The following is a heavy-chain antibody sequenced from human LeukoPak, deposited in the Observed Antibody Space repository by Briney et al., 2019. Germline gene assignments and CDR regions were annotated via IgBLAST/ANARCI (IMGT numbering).Heavy chain of an antibody. D-gene: IGHD6-13*01. V-gene: IGHV1-69*04. Sequence: SVKVSCKASGGTFSSYTISWVRQAPGQGLEWMGRIIPILGIANYAQKFQGRVTITADKSTSTAYMELSSPRSEDTAVYYCAREYSPYNFDYWGQGTLVTVSS. CDR2: IIPILGIA. J-gene: IGHJ4*02. CDR3: AREYSPYNFDY. CDR1: GGTFSSYT.